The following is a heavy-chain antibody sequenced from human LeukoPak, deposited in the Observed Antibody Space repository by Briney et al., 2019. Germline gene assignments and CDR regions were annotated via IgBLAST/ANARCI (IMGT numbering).Heavy chain of an antibody. Sequence: GRSLRLSCAASGFTFSSYGMHWVRQAPGKGLEWVAAISYDGSNKFYADSVKGRFTISRDNSKNTLYLQMNSLRAEDTAVYYCARSISGSYFGYFDYWGQGTLVTVSS. D-gene: IGHD1-26*01. CDR2: ISYDGSNK. J-gene: IGHJ4*02. V-gene: IGHV3-30*03. CDR1: GFTFSSYG. CDR3: ARSISGSYFGYFDY.